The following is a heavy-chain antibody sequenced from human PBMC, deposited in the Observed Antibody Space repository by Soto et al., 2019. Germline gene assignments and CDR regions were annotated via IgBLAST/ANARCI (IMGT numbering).Heavy chain of an antibody. CDR2: ISAYNGNT. D-gene: IGHD2-21*01. CDR3: ARVNGPGGRGTDFDY. V-gene: IGHV1-18*04. CDR1: GYTFTSYG. Sequence: QVQLVQSGAEVKKPGASVKVSCKASGYTFTSYGISWVRQAPGQGLEWMGWISAYNGNTNYAQKLQGRVTMTTDTATSTAYMELRSLRSDDTSVYSCARVNGPGGRGTDFDYWGQGTLVTVSS. J-gene: IGHJ4*02.